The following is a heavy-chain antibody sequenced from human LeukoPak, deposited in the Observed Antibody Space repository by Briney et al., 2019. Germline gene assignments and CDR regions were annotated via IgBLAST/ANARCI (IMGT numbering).Heavy chain of an antibody. CDR3: ARALGGSYSPDAFDT. CDR1: GFTFSSYE. Sequence: GGSLRLSCAASGFTFSSYEMNWVRQAPGKGLEWVSYISSSGSTIYYADSVKGRFTISRDNAKNSLYLQMNSLRAEDTAVYCCARALGGSYSPDAFDTWGQGTMVTVSS. J-gene: IGHJ3*02. CDR2: ISSSGSTI. V-gene: IGHV3-48*03. D-gene: IGHD1-26*01.